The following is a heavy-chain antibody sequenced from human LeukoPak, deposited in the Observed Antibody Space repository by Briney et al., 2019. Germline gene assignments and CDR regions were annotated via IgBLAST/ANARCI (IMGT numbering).Heavy chain of an antibody. V-gene: IGHV1-18*04. D-gene: IGHD3-10*01. CDR1: GYTFTYHY. CDR2: IGAYNGNT. Sequence: ASVKVSCKASGYTFTYHYIHLVRQAPGQGLEWMGWIGAYNGNTNYAQKLQGRVTMTTDTSTSTAYMELRSLRSDDTAVYYCARDWYYYGSGSSLPIDYWGQGTLVTVSS. J-gene: IGHJ4*02. CDR3: ARDWYYYGSGSSLPIDY.